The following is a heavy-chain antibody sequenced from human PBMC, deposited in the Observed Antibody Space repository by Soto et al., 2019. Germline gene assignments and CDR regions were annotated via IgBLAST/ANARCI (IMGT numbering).Heavy chain of an antibody. J-gene: IGHJ6*02. Sequence: GGALRVSCAASGFTFSSYAMSWVRQAPGKGLEWVSAISGSGGSTYYADSVKGRFTISRDNSKNTLYLQMNSLRAEDTAVYYCAKGTRIAASYYYYGMDVWGQGTTVTVSS. CDR1: GFTFSSYA. CDR2: ISGSGGST. CDR3: AKGTRIAASYYYYGMDV. D-gene: IGHD6-6*01. V-gene: IGHV3-23*01.